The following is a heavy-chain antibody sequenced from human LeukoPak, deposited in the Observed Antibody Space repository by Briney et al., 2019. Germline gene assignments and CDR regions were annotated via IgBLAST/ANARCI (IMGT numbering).Heavy chain of an antibody. Sequence: PGRSLRPSCAASGFTFSSYVMHWVRQAPGKGLEWVAAISYDGTNKNYADSVKGRFTISRDNSKNTLYLQMNSLRAEDTAVYYCAKEYEAYCGGDCYSHFDYWGQGTLVTVSS. CDR3: AKEYEAYCGGDCYSHFDY. CDR1: GFTFSSYV. D-gene: IGHD2-21*02. J-gene: IGHJ4*02. CDR2: ISYDGTNK. V-gene: IGHV3-30*18.